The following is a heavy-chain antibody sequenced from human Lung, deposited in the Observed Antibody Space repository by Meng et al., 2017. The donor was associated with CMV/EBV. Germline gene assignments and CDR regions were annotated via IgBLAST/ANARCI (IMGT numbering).Heavy chain of an antibody. CDR2: ISPYNRNT. CDR1: GYTFINYG. Sequence: SXXVSXXASGYTFINYGITWVRQAPGQGLEWMGWISPYNRNTNYAQRLQGRVTMTADTSTSTAYMELRSLRSDDTAVYYCARLDYSSSSCGYWGQGTLVNVSS. V-gene: IGHV1-18*01. CDR3: ARLDYSSSSCGY. J-gene: IGHJ4*02. D-gene: IGHD6-6*01.